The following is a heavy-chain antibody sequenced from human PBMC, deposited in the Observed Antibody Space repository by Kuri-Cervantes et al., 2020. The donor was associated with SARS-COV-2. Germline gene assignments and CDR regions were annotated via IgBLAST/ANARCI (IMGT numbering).Heavy chain of an antibody. J-gene: IGHJ4*02. V-gene: IGHV4-38-2*01. D-gene: IGHD2-2*01. CDR3: ARQGGIVVVPAAL. Sequence: SETLSLTCAVSGYSISSGYYWGWIQQPPGKGLEWIGSIYHSGSTYYNPSLKSRVTISVDTSKNQFSLKLSSVTAADTAVYYCARQGGIVVVPAALWGQGTLVTDSS. CDR2: IYHSGST. CDR1: GYSISSGYY.